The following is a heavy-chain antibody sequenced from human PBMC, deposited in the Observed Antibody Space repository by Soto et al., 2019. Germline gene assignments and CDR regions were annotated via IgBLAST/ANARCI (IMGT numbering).Heavy chain of an antibody. CDR2: IIPIFGTA. Sequence: SVKVSCKASGGTFSSYAISWVRQAPGQGLEWMGGIIPIFGTANYAQKFQGRVTITADESTSTAYMELSSLRSEDTAVYYCARVVNPPRDGYKAPLPHGMDVWGQGTTVTVSS. D-gene: IGHD5-12*01. CDR1: GGTFSSYA. J-gene: IGHJ6*02. CDR3: ARVVNPPRDGYKAPLPHGMDV. V-gene: IGHV1-69*13.